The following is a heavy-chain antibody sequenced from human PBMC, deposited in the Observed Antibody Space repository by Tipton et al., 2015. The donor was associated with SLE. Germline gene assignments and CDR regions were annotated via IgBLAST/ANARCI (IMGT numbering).Heavy chain of an antibody. CDR1: GDSESKNSHY. Sequence: TLSLTCTVSGDSESKNSHYWGWIRQPAGKGLEWVGHIYTSGSTNSNPSLKSRVTISVDTSKNQFSLKLNSVTAADTAVYYCARALSYCSDDRCNNYDYYMDVWGKGTTVTVSS. CDR3: ARALSYCSDDRCNNYDYYMDV. V-gene: IGHV4-61*09. CDR2: IYTSGST. J-gene: IGHJ6*03. D-gene: IGHD2-15*01.